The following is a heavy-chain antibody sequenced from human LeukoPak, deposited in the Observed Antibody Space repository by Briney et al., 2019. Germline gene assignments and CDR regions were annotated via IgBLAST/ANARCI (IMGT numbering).Heavy chain of an antibody. D-gene: IGHD3-22*01. CDR1: GYTFTGYY. CDR3: ARDIYYDSSGYYLDY. Sequence: ASVKVSCKASGYTFTGYYMHWVRQAPGQGLEWMGRINPNSGGTNYAQKFQGRVTMTRDTSISTAYMELSSLRSEDTAVYYCARDIYYDSSGYYLDYWGQGTLVTVSS. CDR2: INPNSGGT. J-gene: IGHJ4*02. V-gene: IGHV1-2*06.